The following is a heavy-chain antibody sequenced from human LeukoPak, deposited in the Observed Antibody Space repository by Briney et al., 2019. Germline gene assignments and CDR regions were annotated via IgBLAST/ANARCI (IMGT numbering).Heavy chain of an antibody. Sequence: GRSLSLSCAASGFTFSNVWMSWVSQAPGKGLEWVGRVKSKVDGVTSDYASPVKGRFTMSRDDSKNMLYLQMSSLRTEDTAVYYCTTDSYYDILTGNLFDYWGQGTLVTVSS. CDR1: GFTFSNVW. CDR3: TTDSYYDILTGNLFDY. D-gene: IGHD3-9*01. CDR2: VKSKVDGVTS. J-gene: IGHJ4*02. V-gene: IGHV3-15*01.